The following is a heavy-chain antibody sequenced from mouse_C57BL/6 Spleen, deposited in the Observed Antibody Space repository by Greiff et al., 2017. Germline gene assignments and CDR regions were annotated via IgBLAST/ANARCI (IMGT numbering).Heavy chain of an antibody. Sequence: QVQLQQSGAELVKPGASVKISCKASGYAFSSYWMNWVKQRPGKGLEWIGQIYPGDGDTNYNGKFKGKATLTADKSSSTAYMQLSSLTSEDSAVYCGARRGDYYGSSQYYFDYWGQGTTLTVSS. CDR1: GYAFSSYW. J-gene: IGHJ2*01. D-gene: IGHD1-1*01. CDR3: ARRGDYYGSSQYYFDY. V-gene: IGHV1-80*01. CDR2: IYPGDGDT.